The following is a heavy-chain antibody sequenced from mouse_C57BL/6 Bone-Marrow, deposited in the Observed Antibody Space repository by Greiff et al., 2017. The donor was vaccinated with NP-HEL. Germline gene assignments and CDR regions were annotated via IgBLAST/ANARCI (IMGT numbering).Heavy chain of an antibody. V-gene: IGHV14-4*01. CDR2: IDPENGDT. CDR3: TPLITTVVARYFDV. D-gene: IGHD1-1*01. CDR1: GFNIKDDY. Sequence: EVQLQQSGAELVRPGASVKLSCTASGFNIKDDYMHWVKQRPEQGLEWIGWIDPENGDTEYASKFQGKATITADTSSNTASLQLSSLTSEDTAVYYCTPLITTVVARYFDVWGTGTTVTVSS. J-gene: IGHJ1*03.